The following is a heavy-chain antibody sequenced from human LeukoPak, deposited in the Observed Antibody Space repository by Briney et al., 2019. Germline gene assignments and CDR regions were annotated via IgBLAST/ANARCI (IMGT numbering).Heavy chain of an antibody. CDR3: ARELRDASDI. Sequence: PSETLSLTCTVSGGSISSYYWSWIRQPPGKGLEWIGYIYYSGSTNYNPSLKSRVTISLDTSKNQFSLKLRSVTAADTAVYYCARELRDASDIWGQGTMVIVSS. CDR2: IYYSGST. D-gene: IGHD3-16*01. CDR1: GGSISSYY. J-gene: IGHJ3*02. V-gene: IGHV4-59*01.